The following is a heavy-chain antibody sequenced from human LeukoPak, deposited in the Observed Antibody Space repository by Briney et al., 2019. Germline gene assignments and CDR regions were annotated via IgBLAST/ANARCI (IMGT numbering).Heavy chain of an antibody. Sequence: PGGSLRLSCAASGFTFSSYSMNWVRQAPGKGREGVSYISSSSSTIYYEDSVKGRFTISRDNAKNSLYLQMNSLRAEDTAVYYCARDGGEATVVSGGAFDIWGQGTMVTVSS. CDR1: GFTFSSYS. D-gene: IGHD4-23*01. V-gene: IGHV3-48*04. J-gene: IGHJ3*02. CDR3: ARDGGEATVVSGGAFDI. CDR2: ISSSSSTI.